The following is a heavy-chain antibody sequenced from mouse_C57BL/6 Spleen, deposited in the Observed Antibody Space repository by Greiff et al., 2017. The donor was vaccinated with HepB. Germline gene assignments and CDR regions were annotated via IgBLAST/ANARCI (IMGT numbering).Heavy chain of an antibody. J-gene: IGHJ4*01. CDR1: GYTFTDYY. V-gene: IGHV1-26*01. Sequence: EVQLQQSGPELVKPGASVKISCKASGYTFTDYYMNWVKQSHGKSLEWIGDINPNNGGTSYNQKFKGKATLTVDKSSSTAYMELRSLTSEDSAVYYCARGDYSYYYAMDYWVKGTSVTVSP. CDR3: ARGDYSYYYAMDY. CDR2: INPNNGGT. D-gene: IGHD2-12*01.